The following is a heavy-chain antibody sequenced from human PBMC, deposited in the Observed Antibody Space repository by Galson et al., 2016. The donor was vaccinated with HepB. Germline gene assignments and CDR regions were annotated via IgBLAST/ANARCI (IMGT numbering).Heavy chain of an antibody. CDR1: GFTVSSNY. V-gene: IGHV3-53*01. CDR2: IYSGGST. D-gene: IGHD2-2*01. Sequence: SLRLSCAASGFTVSSNYMSWVRQAPGKGLEWVSVIYSGGSTYYADSVKGRFTISRDNSKNTLYLQMNGLRAEDTAVYYCARDSGSRPGSGGFDYWGQGTLVTVSS. J-gene: IGHJ4*02. CDR3: ARDSGSRPGSGGFDY.